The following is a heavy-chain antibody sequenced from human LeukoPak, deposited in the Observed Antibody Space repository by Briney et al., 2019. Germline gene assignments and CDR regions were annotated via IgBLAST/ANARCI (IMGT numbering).Heavy chain of an antibody. V-gene: IGHV3-49*03. J-gene: IGHJ4*02. Sequence: GGSLRLSCSSSGFTFGDFGMSWFRQAPGKGPEWVGFIRSKVYGGATEYAASVKDRFIISRDDSKSIAYLQMNSLETEDTAVYYCSRSRRVLCTGACYSFDYWGQGTLVTVSS. CDR1: GFTFGDFG. D-gene: IGHD2-8*02. CDR3: SRSRRVLCTGACYSFDY. CDR2: IRSKVYGGAT.